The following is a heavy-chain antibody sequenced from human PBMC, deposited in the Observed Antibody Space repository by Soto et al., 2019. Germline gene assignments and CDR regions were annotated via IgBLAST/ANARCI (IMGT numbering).Heavy chain of an antibody. CDR2: IVVGSGNT. CDR3: AARPYYYDSSGYLYYFDY. Sequence: ASVKVSCKASGFTFTSSAMQWVRQARGQRLEWIGWIVVGSGNTNYAQKFQERVTITRDMSTSTAYMELSSLRSEDTAVYYCAARPYYYDSSGYLYYFDYWGQGTLVTVSS. D-gene: IGHD3-22*01. V-gene: IGHV1-58*02. J-gene: IGHJ4*02. CDR1: GFTFTSSA.